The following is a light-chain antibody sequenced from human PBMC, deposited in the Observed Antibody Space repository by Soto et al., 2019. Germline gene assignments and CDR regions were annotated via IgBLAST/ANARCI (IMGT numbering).Light chain of an antibody. J-gene: IGLJ2*01. Sequence: QSALTQPASVSGSPGQSITISCTGTSSDVGGYNYVSWYQQHPGKAPKLMIYGVSNRPSGVSNRFSGSKSGTSASLPISGLQAEDEADYYGRSYTSSSSLVVFGGGTKLTVL. CDR1: SSDVGGYNY. CDR3: RSYTSSSSLVV. CDR2: GVS. V-gene: IGLV2-14*01.